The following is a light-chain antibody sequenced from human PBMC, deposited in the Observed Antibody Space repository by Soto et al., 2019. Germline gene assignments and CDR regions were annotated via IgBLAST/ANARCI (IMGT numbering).Light chain of an antibody. V-gene: IGKV3-15*01. Sequence: EIVMTQFPAALSVFPGERVTLSCRASQSISNNLAWYQQKPGQAPRLLIYGASTRATGIPARFSGSGSGTEFTLTISSLQSEDFAVYYCQQYNVWALFTFGLGTKVDIK. CDR1: QSISNN. CDR2: GAS. CDR3: QQYNVWALFT. J-gene: IGKJ3*01.